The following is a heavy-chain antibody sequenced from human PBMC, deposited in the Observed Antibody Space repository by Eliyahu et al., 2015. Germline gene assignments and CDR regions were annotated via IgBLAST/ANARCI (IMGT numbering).Heavy chain of an antibody. Sequence: QVQLKQWGAGLLKPSETLSLTCAVYGGSFSGYYWTWIRQPPGKGLEWIGEIYHTGSANYNPSLASRVTISTDKSKNQFSLKMTSVTATDTAVYYCARGDYGSGNFVDYWSQGTPVIVS. J-gene: IGHJ4*02. CDR1: GGSFSGYY. V-gene: IGHV4-34*01. D-gene: IGHD3-10*01. CDR3: ARGDYGSGNFVDY. CDR2: IYHTGSA.